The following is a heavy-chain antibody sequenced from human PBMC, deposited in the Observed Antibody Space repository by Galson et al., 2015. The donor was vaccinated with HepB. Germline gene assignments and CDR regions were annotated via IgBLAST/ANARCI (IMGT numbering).Heavy chain of an antibody. Sequence: SLRLSCAASGFTFSNAWMNWVRQAPGKGLEWVGRIKSKTDGGTTDYAAPVKGRFTISRDDSKNTLYLQMNSLKTEDTAVYYCTTLPVLRYFDWLLRDDAFDIWGQGTMVTVSS. J-gene: IGHJ3*02. D-gene: IGHD3-9*01. CDR2: IKSKTDGGTT. CDR3: TTLPVLRYFDWLLRDDAFDI. CDR1: GFTFSNAW. V-gene: IGHV3-15*07.